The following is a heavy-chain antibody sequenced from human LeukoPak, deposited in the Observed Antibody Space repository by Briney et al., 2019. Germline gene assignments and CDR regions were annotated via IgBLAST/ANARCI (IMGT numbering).Heavy chain of an antibody. D-gene: IGHD6-19*01. CDR2: INPNTGGT. CDR3: ARSTIAVATYFDY. CDR1: GYTFTGYY. Sequence: ASVKVSCKASGYTFTGYYMHWVRQAPGQGLEWMGWINPNTGGTNYAQKFQGRVTMTRDTSISTAYMEVSSLTSDDTAVYYCARSTIAVATYFDYWGQGTLVTVSS. V-gene: IGHV1-2*02. J-gene: IGHJ4*02.